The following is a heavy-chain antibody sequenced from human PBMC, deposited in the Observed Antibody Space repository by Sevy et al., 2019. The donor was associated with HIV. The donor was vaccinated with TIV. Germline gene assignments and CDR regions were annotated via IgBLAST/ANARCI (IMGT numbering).Heavy chain of an antibody. D-gene: IGHD6-13*01. CDR2: ISFDGSNK. V-gene: IGHV3-30-3*01. CDR3: AREGPEYSSSAWDYYGMDV. J-gene: IGHJ6*02. CDR1: RFTFTSYA. Sequence: GGSLRLSCAASRFTFTSYAMHWVRQAPGKGLEWVAIISFDGSNKYYADSVKGRFTISRDNSKNTRYLQMNSLRPEDTAAYYCAREGPEYSSSAWDYYGMDVWGQGTTVTVSS.